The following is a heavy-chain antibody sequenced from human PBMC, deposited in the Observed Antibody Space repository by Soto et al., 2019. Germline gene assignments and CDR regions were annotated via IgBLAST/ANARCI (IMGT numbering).Heavy chain of an antibody. CDR1: GGSISSSSYY. V-gene: IGHV4-39*01. J-gene: IGHJ5*02. Sequence: XGTLSLTCTVSGGSISSSSYYWGWIRQPPGKGLEWIGSIYYSGSTYYNPSLKSRVTISVDTSKNQFSLKLSSVTAADTAVYYCARKNRVFDVDPWGQGTLVTVSS. CDR2: IYYSGST. D-gene: IGHD6-13*01. CDR3: ARKNRVFDVDP.